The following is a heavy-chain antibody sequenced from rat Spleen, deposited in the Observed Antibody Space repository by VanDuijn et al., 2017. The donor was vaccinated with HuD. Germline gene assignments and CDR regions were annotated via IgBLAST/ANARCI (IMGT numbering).Heavy chain of an antibody. CDR2: ISYDGSST. J-gene: IGHJ2*01. D-gene: IGHD1-6*01. Sequence: EVQLVESDGDLVQPGRSLKLSCAASGFTFSDYNMAWVRQAPKKGLEWVATISYDGSSTYYRDSVKGRFTISRDNAKSTLYLQMDSLRSEDTATYYCTTYYGPFDYWGQGVMVTVSS. CDR3: TTYYGPFDY. CDR1: GFTFSDYN. V-gene: IGHV5-7*01.